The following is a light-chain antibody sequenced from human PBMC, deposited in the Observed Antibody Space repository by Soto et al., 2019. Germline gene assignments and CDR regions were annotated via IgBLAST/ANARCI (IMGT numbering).Light chain of an antibody. Sequence: QSALTQPPSVSGSPGQSVAISCTGTSSDVGGYNYVSWYQQHPGKAPRLMIYDVTKRPSGVPDRFSGSKSGNTASLTVSGLQAEDEADYYGTSSAGSESYVFGSGTKLTVL. CDR2: DVT. J-gene: IGLJ1*01. CDR1: SSDVGGYNY. CDR3: TSSAGSESYV. V-gene: IGLV2-8*01.